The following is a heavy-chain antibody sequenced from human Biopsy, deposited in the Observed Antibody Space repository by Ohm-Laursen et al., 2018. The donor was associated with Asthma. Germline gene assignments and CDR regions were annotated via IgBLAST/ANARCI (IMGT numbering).Heavy chain of an antibody. CDR1: GFTFSSYC. CDR2: INSDGSST. J-gene: IGHJ4*02. CDR3: ARGPAWQQLDN. V-gene: IGHV3-74*01. Sequence: GSLRLSCAASGFTFSSYCMHWVRQAPGKGLVWVPRINSDGSSTSYADSVKGRFTISRDNAKNTLYLEMNSLRAEDTAVYYCARGPAWQQLDNWGQGTLVTVSS. D-gene: IGHD6-13*01.